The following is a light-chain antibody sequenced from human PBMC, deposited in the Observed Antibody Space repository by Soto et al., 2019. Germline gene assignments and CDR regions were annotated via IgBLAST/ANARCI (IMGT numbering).Light chain of an antibody. CDR2: KAS. V-gene: IGKV1-5*03. J-gene: IGKJ4*01. CDR3: QQYNTYPLS. CDR1: QRISSW. Sequence: DIQMPQSPSTLSASVGDRVTITCRASQRISSWLAWCQQKPGKAPKFLIYKASTLESGVPSRFSGCGSGTEFTLTITSLQPDDFATYYCQQYNTYPLSFGGGTKVEIK.